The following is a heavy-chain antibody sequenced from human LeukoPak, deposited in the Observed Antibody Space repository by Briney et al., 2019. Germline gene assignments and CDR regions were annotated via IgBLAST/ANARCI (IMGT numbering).Heavy chain of an antibody. D-gene: IGHD3-10*01. J-gene: IGHJ5*02. V-gene: IGHV1-69*05. CDR1: GGTFSSYA. Sequence: SVKVSCKASGGTFSSYAISWVRQAPGQGLEWMGGIIPIFGTANYAQKFQGRVTITTDESTSTAYMELSSLRSEDTAVYYCARGGVAEGWFDPWGQGTLVTVSS. CDR3: ARGGVAEGWFDP. CDR2: IIPIFGTA.